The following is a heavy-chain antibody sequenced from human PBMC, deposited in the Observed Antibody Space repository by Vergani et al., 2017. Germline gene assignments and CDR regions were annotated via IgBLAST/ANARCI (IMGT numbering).Heavy chain of an antibody. CDR2: INHSGST. CDR1: GGSFSGYY. J-gene: IGHJ4*02. CDR3: ARVARSLYDY. Sequence: QVQLQQWGAGLLKPSETLSLTCAVYGGSFSGYYWSWIRQPPGKGLEWIGEINHSGSTNYNPSLKSRVTISVDTSKNQFSLKLSSVTAADTAVYYCARVARSLYDYWGQGTLATVSS. V-gene: IGHV4-34*01. D-gene: IGHD1-14*01.